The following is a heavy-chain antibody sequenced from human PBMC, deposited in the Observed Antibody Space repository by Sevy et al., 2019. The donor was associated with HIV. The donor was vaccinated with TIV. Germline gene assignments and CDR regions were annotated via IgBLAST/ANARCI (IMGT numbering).Heavy chain of an antibody. CDR1: GFTFSSYA. J-gene: IGHJ4*02. V-gene: IGHV3-30-3*01. CDR3: ASIGPSGWTSRPGY. D-gene: IGHD6-19*01. Sequence: GGSRRLSCAASGFTFSSYAMHWVRQAPGKGLEWVAVISYDGSNKYYADSVKGRFTISRDNSKNTLYLQMNSLRAEDTAVYYCASIGPSGWTSRPGYWGQGTLVTVSS. CDR2: ISYDGSNK.